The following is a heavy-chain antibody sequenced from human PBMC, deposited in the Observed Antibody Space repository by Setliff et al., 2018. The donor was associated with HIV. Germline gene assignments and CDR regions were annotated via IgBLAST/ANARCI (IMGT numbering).Heavy chain of an antibody. CDR2: ISGSGGST. CDR3: AKGDILTGSKVYFEN. J-gene: IGHJ4*02. CDR1: GFTFSSYA. D-gene: IGHD3-9*01. V-gene: IGHV3-23*01. Sequence: GGSLRLSCAASGFTFSSYAMSWVRQAPGKGLEWVSGISGSGGSTYYADSMKGRFTISRDNSKNTLYLQMSSLRADDTAVYYCAKGDILTGSKVYFENWGQGTLVTVSS.